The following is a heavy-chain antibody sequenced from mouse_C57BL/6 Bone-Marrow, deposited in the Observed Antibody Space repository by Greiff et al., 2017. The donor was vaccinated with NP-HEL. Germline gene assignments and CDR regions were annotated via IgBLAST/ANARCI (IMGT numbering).Heavy chain of an antibody. V-gene: IGHV1-85*01. D-gene: IGHD1-1*01. Sequence: QVQLQQSGPELVKPGASVKLSCKASGYTFTSYDINWVKQRPGQGLEWIGWIYPRDGSTKYNEKFKGKATLTVDTSSSTAYMELHSLTSEDSAVYFCARRDTVVATDWYFDVWGTGTTVTVSS. CDR3: ARRDTVVATDWYFDV. CDR1: GYTFTSYD. J-gene: IGHJ1*03. CDR2: IYPRDGST.